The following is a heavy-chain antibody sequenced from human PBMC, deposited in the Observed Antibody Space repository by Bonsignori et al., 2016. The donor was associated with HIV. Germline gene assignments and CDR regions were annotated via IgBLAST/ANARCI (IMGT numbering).Heavy chain of an antibody. Sequence: GGSLRLSCVDSGFTFSSYEMNWVRQAPGKGLEWVSYISSSGSTIYYADSVKGRFTISRDNAKKSLFLQMNSLRAEDTAVYYCARVGSYYSGSGSPAYMDVWGKGTTVTVSS. CDR1: GFTFSSYE. CDR2: ISSSGSTI. D-gene: IGHD3-10*01. CDR3: ARVGSYYSGSGSPAYMDV. V-gene: IGHV3-48*03. J-gene: IGHJ6*03.